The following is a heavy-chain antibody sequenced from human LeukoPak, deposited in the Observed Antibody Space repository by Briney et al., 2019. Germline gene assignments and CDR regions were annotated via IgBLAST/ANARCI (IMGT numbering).Heavy chain of an antibody. D-gene: IGHD2-2*01. CDR3: ARKMGTIVVVPAAGNGAFDI. CDR1: GYTFTGYY. CDR2: INPSGGST. J-gene: IGHJ3*02. V-gene: IGHV1-46*01. Sequence: GASVKVSRKASGYTFTGYYMHWVRQAPGQGLEWMGIINPSGGSTSYAQKFQGRVTMTRDTSTSTVYMELSSLRSEDTAVYYCARKMGTIVVVPAAGNGAFDIWGQGTMVTVSS.